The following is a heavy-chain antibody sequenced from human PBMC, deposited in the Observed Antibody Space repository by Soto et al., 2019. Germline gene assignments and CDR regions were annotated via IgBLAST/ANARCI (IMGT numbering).Heavy chain of an antibody. CDR3: VKDDDRGYDSSGRY. CDR1: GFTFSDYG. V-gene: IGHV3-23*01. D-gene: IGHD3-22*01. CDR2: ISGSGST. Sequence: GGSLRLSCAASGFTFSDYGMSWVRQAPGKGLEWVSAISGSGSTFYADSVKGRFTISRDNSKNTLYLQMSSLRAEDTAVYYCVKDDDRGYDSSGRYWGQGTLVTVSS. J-gene: IGHJ4*02.